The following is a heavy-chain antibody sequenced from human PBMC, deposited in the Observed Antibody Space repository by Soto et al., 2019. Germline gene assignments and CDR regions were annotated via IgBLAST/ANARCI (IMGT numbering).Heavy chain of an antibody. CDR1: GYTFTGYY. Sequence: GASVKVSCKASGYTFTGYYMHWVRQAPGQGLKWMGWINPNSGGTNYAQKFQGRVTMTRDTSISTAYMELSRLRSDDTAVYYCARVGYYDSSGYSHWGQGTLVTRLL. CDR2: INPNSGGT. CDR3: ARVGYYDSSGYSH. J-gene: IGHJ4*02. D-gene: IGHD3-22*01. V-gene: IGHV1-2*02.